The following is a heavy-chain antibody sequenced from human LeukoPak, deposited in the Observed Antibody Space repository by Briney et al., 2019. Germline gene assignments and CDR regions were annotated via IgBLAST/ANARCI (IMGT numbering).Heavy chain of an antibody. V-gene: IGHV1-3*01. Sequence: GASVKLSCKASGYTFTSYAMHWVRQAPGQRLEWMGWINAGNGNTKYSQKFQGRVTITRDTSASTAYMELSSLRSEDTAVYYCARDGRYCSGGSCYSYNWFDPWGQGTLVTVSS. CDR1: GYTFTSYA. J-gene: IGHJ5*02. D-gene: IGHD2-15*01. CDR3: ARDGRYCSGGSCYSYNWFDP. CDR2: INAGNGNT.